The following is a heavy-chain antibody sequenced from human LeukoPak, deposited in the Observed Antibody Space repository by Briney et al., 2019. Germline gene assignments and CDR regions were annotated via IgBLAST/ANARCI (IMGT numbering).Heavy chain of an antibody. CDR2: INPSGGST. Sequence: GASVKVSCKASGYTFTSYYTHWVRQAPGQGLEWMGIINPSGGSTSYAQKFQGRVTMTRDTSTSTVYMELSSLRSEDTAVYYCASSNYDILTGYAFDYWGQGTLVTVSS. D-gene: IGHD3-9*01. V-gene: IGHV1-46*03. J-gene: IGHJ4*02. CDR3: ASSNYDILTGYAFDY. CDR1: GYTFTSYY.